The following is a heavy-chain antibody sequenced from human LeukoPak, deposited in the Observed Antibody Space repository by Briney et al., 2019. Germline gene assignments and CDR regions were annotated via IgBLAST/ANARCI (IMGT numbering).Heavy chain of an antibody. V-gene: IGHV4-34*01. J-gene: IGHJ4*02. CDR2: INHSGST. Sequence: PSETLSLTCAVYGGSFSGYYWSWIRQPPGKGLEWIGEINHSGSTNYNPSLKSRVTISVDTSKNQFSLKLSSVTAADTAVYYCARGASSGYPYYFDYWGQGTLVTASS. CDR1: GGSFSGYY. D-gene: IGHD3-22*01. CDR3: ARGASSGYPYYFDY.